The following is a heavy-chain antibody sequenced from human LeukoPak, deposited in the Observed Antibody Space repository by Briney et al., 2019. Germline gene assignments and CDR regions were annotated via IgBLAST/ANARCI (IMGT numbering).Heavy chain of an antibody. D-gene: IGHD1-14*01. CDR2: ISSSSSYI. V-gene: IGHV3-21*01. CDR1: GFTFSSYS. CDR3: ARGDPNLDGMDV. Sequence: PGGSLRLSCAASGFTFSSYSMNWVRQAPGKGLEWVSSISSSSSYIYYADSVKGRFTISRDNAKNSLYLQMNSLRAEDTAVYYCARGDPNLDGMDVWGQGTTVTVSS. J-gene: IGHJ6*02.